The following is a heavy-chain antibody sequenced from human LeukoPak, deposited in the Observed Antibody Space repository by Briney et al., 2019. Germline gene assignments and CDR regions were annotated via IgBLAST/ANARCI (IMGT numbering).Heavy chain of an antibody. J-gene: IGHJ5*02. Sequence: GASVKVSCTASGYTFNTNYIHWVRQAPGQGLEWIGVINPSGDGTSYPQKFQGRVTLARDTSTSTIYMELSSLRSEDTAIYYCAKETPNAGWFDPWGQGTLVTVSS. CDR3: AKETPNAGWFDP. CDR2: INPSGDGT. CDR1: GYTFNTNY. D-gene: IGHD2-2*01. V-gene: IGHV1-46*02.